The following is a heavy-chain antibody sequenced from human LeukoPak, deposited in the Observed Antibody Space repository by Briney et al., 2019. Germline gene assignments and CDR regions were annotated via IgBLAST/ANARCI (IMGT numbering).Heavy chain of an antibody. D-gene: IGHD3-3*01. CDR1: XX. Sequence: XXMXXVRQAPGKGLEWVTIIWYDGSNKYYADSVKGRFTISRDNSKNTLYLQMNSLRAEDTAVYYCARDRRGIFGRDNWFDPWGQGTLVTVSS. CDR2: IWYDGSNK. J-gene: IGHJ5*02. CDR3: ARDRRGIFGRDNWFDP. V-gene: IGHV3-33*01.